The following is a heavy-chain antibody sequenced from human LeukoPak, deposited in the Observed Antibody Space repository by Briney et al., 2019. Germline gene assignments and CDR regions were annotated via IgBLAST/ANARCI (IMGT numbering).Heavy chain of an antibody. Sequence: GGSLRLSFAVSGFTVSSNYMSWVRQAPGKGLDWVAVLYSGGSSYYADSVKGRFIISRDNSKNTLYLQMNSLRAEDTAVYYCARGGIAALLEYFRYWGQGTLVTVSS. CDR2: LYSGGSS. CDR3: ARGGIAALLEYFRY. CDR1: GFTVSSNY. V-gene: IGHV3-53*01. J-gene: IGHJ4*02. D-gene: IGHD6-13*01.